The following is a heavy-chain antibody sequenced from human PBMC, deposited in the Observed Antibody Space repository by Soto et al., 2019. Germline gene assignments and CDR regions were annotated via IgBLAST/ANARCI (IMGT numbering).Heavy chain of an antibody. D-gene: IGHD2-2*01. CDR1: GYNFTQYT. CDR3: ARDLYSSSWFWFYP. Sequence: QVQLVQSGADVKKPGASVKISCKASGYNFTQYTIHWVRQAPGQRLEWMGWITAGDAKTEYSQKLHGRVTISRDISATTVYLDLDSLRSEDTAVYYCARDLYSSSWFWFYPWGRGTQVIVSS. J-gene: IGHJ5*02. CDR2: ITAGDAKT. V-gene: IGHV1-3*01.